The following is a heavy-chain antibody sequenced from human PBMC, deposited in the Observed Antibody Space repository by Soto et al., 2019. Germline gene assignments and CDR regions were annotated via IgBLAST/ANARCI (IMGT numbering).Heavy chain of an antibody. V-gene: IGHV3-64D*06. Sequence: GVSLRRSCSASGFTFTNYAIHWIRQAPGKGLEYVSAISSTGGSTYYADSVKGRFTISRDNSKNTVYLQMSSPRSEDSPVYYCVARYCSSTTCYQVDYWGQGTLVTVSS. CDR2: ISSTGGST. CDR3: VARYCSSTTCYQVDY. D-gene: IGHD2-2*01. J-gene: IGHJ4*02. CDR1: GFTFTNYA.